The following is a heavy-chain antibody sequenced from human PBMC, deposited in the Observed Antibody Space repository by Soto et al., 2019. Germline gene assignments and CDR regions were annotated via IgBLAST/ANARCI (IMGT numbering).Heavy chain of an antibody. CDR3: ARTPLGSGSYYYYYGMDV. CDR2: IYSGGST. Sequence: PGGALRLSCAASGFTVSSYYLSWVRQAPGKGLEWVSVIYSGGSTYYADSVKGRFTVSRDNSKNTLYLQMNSLRAEDTAVYYCARTPLGSGSYYYYYGMDVWGQGTTVTVSS. D-gene: IGHD3-10*01. CDR1: GFTVSSYY. V-gene: IGHV3-66*01. J-gene: IGHJ6*02.